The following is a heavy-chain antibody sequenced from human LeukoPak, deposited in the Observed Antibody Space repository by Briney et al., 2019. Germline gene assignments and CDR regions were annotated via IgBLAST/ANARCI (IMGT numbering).Heavy chain of an antibody. D-gene: IGHD6-13*01. CDR2: ISSSGSTI. CDR3: ARDDAAAGTPLDY. V-gene: IGHV3-48*03. CDR1: GFTFCSYE. Sequence: SGGSLRLSCAASGFTFCSYEMNWVRQAPGRGLEWVSYISSSGSTIYYADSVKGRFTISRDNAKNSLYLQMNSLRAEDTAVYYCARDDAAAGTPLDYWGQGTLVTVSS. J-gene: IGHJ4*02.